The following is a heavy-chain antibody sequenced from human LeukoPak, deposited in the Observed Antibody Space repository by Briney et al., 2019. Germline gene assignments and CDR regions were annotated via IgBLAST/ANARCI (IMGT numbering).Heavy chain of an antibody. Sequence: PGGSLRLSCAASGFAFSNFAMSWVRQAPGKGLEWVSAMSGSGDGTYYADSVKGRFTISRVNSKNTLYLQMNSLRAEDTAVYYCAKMMGQRLYDYCMDVWGKGTTVTVSS. CDR2: MSGSGDGT. CDR1: GFAFSNFA. CDR3: AKMMGQRLYDYCMDV. V-gene: IGHV3-23*01. D-gene: IGHD3-16*01. J-gene: IGHJ6*03.